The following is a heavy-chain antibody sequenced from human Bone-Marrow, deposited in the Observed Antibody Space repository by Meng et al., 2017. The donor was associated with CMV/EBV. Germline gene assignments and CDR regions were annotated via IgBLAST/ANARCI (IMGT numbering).Heavy chain of an antibody. J-gene: IGHJ6*02. CDR3: AAWTYQIYYYYYGMDV. CDR2: IYSGGST. Sequence: GESLKISCAASGFTFDDYGMSWVRQAPGKGLEWVSIIYSGGSTYYADSVKGRFTISRDNSKNTLYLQMNSLRAGDTAVYYCAAWTYQIYYYYYGMDVWGQGTTVTVSS. D-gene: IGHD3/OR15-3a*01. CDR1: GFTFDDYG. V-gene: IGHV3-66*02.